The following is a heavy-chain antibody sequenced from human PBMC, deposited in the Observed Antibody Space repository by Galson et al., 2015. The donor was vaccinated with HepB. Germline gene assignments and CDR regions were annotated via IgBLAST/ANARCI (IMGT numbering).Heavy chain of an antibody. J-gene: IGHJ4*02. Sequence: SLRLSCAASGFTFSSYWMHWVRQAPGKGLVWVSRINSDGSSTSYADSVKGRFTISRDNAKNTLYLQMNSLRAEDTAVYYCARVARDGYNRNWGQGTLVTVSS. V-gene: IGHV3-74*01. D-gene: IGHD5-24*01. CDR2: INSDGSST. CDR1: GFTFSSYW. CDR3: ARVARDGYNRN.